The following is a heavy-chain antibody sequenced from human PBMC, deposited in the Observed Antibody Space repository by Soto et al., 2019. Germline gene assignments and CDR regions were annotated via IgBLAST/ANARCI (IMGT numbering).Heavy chain of an antibody. CDR3: ARDPSVEPDY. V-gene: IGHV3-48*01. J-gene: IGHJ4*02. CDR2: ISSSSSTI. CDR1: GFTFSSYS. D-gene: IGHD1-1*01. Sequence: GGSLRLSCAASGFTFSSYSMNWVRQAPGKGLEWVSYISSSSSTIYYADSVKGRFTISRDNAKNSLYLQMSSLRAEDTAVYYCARDPSVEPDYWGQGTLVTVSS.